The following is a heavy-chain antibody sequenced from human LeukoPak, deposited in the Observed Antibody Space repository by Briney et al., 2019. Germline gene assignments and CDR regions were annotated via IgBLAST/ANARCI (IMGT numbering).Heavy chain of an antibody. D-gene: IGHD2-2*01. CDR1: GFTFGDYA. Sequence: GGSLRLSCTASGFTFGDYAMSWARQAPGQGLEWLGFIRSKVYGATTEYAASVKGRFTVSRDDCNILAYMEINSLQAEDTAVYYCTRLVPYLDYWGQGTLVTVSS. CDR3: TRLVPYLDY. CDR2: IRSKVYGATT. V-gene: IGHV3-49*04. J-gene: IGHJ4*02.